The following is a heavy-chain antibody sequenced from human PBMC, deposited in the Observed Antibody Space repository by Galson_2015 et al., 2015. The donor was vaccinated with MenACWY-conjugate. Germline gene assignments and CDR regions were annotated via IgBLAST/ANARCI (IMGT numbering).Heavy chain of an antibody. D-gene: IGHD1-26*01. CDR2: INPSGGST. J-gene: IGHJ3*02. Sequence: SVKVSCKASGYTFTSYYMHWVRQAPGQGLEWMGIINPSGGSTSYAQKFQGRVTMTRDTSTSTVYMELSSLRSEDTAVYYCAAELGVGATSNAFDIWGQGTMVTVSS. CDR1: GYTFTSYY. V-gene: IGHV1-46*01. CDR3: AAELGVGATSNAFDI.